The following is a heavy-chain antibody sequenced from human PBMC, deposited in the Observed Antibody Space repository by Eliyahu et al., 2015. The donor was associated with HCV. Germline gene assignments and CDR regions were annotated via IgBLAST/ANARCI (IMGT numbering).Heavy chain of an antibody. J-gene: IGHJ4*02. CDR3: ARVKFGWNDVFDY. V-gene: IGHV3-72*01. Sequence: QLVESGGALVQPGGSLRLSCVTXGFTFSDHYMXWXRXAPGKGLXWVGRIRSAANSHTTEYAASVKDRFIISRDDSANSLYLQMNTLKSADTAVYYCARVKFGWNDVFDYWGRGTLVTVSS. CDR1: GFTFSDHY. D-gene: IGHD1-1*01. CDR2: IRSAANSHTT.